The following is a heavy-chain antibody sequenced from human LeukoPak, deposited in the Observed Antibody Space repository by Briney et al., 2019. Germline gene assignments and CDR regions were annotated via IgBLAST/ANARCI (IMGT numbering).Heavy chain of an antibody. CDR1: GYSFTSYW. J-gene: IGHJ4*02. CDR2: IYPGDSDT. V-gene: IGHV5-51*01. Sequence: KHGESLKISCKGSGYSFTSYWIGWVRQMPGEGLEWMGIIYPGDSDTRYSPSFQGQVTISADKSISTAYLQWSSLKASDTAMYYCARPPLGSYDILTGYENDYWGQGTLVRLL. CDR3: ARPPLGSYDILTGYENDY. D-gene: IGHD3-9*01.